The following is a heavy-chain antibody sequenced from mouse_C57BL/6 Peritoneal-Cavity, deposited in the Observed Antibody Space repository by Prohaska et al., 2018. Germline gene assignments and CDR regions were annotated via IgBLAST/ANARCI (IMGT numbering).Heavy chain of an antibody. CDR1: GYTCTSYW. Sequence: QVQLQHPESERLKPGSSVKGSCKASGYTCTSYWMLCVNQRPGHGIDWIGMIHPSDIDNNYNQKFKGKDTLSVDKSDSTEYMQFSRMRTEGSEVYYCAICSSNFVDYWGQGTTLTVSS. J-gene: IGHJ2*01. CDR2: IHPSDIDN. V-gene: IGHV1-74*01. D-gene: IGHD2-5*01. CDR3: AICSSNFVDY.